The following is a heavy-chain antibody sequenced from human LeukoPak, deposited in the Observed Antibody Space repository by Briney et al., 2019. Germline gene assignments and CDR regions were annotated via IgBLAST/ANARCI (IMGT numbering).Heavy chain of an antibody. Sequence: GESLKISCKASGYSFTSYWIGWVRQMPGKGLEWMGIIYPVDSDTRYSPSFQGQVTTSVDKSISTAYLQWSSLKASDTAMYYCARHRNDVGTWFDPWGQGTLVTVSS. CDR3: ARHRNDVGTWFDP. CDR2: IYPVDSDT. V-gene: IGHV5-51*01. D-gene: IGHD1-1*01. J-gene: IGHJ5*02. CDR1: GYSFTSYW.